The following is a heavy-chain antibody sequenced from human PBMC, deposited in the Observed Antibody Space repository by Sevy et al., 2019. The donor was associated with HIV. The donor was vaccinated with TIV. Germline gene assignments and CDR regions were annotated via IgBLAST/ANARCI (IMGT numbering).Heavy chain of an antibody. D-gene: IGHD1-26*01. Sequence: ASVKVSCKASGYTFTGYYMHWVQQAPGQGLEWMGWINPNSGGTNYAQKFQGRVTKTRDTSIGTAYMELSRLRSDDTAVYYCARVAEGALPYWGQGTLVTVSS. V-gene: IGHV1-2*02. J-gene: IGHJ4*02. CDR3: ARVAEGALPY. CDR1: GYTFTGYY. CDR2: INPNSGGT.